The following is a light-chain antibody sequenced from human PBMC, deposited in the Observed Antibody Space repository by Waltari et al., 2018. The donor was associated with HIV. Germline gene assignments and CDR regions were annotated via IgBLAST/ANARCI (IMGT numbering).Light chain of an antibody. CDR2: EVN. CDR3: SSFAGTNSHVV. CDR1: CSDRGSYNF. J-gene: IGLJ2*01. V-gene: IGLV2-8*01. Sequence: QSALTQPPSASGSPEQSVTIPCTGTCSDRGSYNFVSWLQQRPGQASKLIIFEVNKRPSGVPDRFSGSKSVNTASLTVSGLQAEDEADYYCSSFAGTNSHVVFGGGTKLTVL.